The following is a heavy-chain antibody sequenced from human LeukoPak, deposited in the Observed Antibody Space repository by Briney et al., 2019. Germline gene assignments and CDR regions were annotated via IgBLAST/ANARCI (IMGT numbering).Heavy chain of an antibody. CDR3: ARESGGYKKDAFDI. D-gene: IGHD5-24*01. CDR2: INHSGST. Sequence: SETLSLTCAVYGGSFSGYYWSWIRQPPGKGLEWIGKINHSGSTNYNPSLESRVTISVDTSKNQFSLKLSSVTAADTAVYYCARESGGYKKDAFDIWGQGTMVTVSS. V-gene: IGHV4-34*01. J-gene: IGHJ3*02. CDR1: GGSFSGYY.